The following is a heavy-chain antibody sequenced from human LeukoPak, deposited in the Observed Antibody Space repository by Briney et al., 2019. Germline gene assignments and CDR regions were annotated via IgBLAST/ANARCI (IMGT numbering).Heavy chain of an antibody. CDR2: SSHDGSHD. J-gene: IGHJ4*02. CDR1: GFTFSSYG. CDR3: AKDPYYGSGVNDDY. D-gene: IGHD3-10*01. V-gene: IGHV3-30*18. Sequence: GGSLRLSCAASGFTFSSYGMHWVRQAPGKGLEWVAVSSHDGSHDYYVDSVKGRFTVSRDDSTNTLYLQMNSLRLEDTAVYYCAKDPYYGSGVNDDYWGQGTLVVVSS.